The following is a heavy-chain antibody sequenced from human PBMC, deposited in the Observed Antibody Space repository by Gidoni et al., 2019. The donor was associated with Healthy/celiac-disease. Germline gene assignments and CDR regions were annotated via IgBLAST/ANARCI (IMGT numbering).Heavy chain of an antibody. CDR2: IYYSGST. Sequence: QVQLQESGPGLVQPSQTLSLTCTVSGCSISSGGYYWSWIRQHPGKGLEWIGYIYYSGSTYYNPSLKSRVTISVDTSKNQFSLKLSSVTAADTAVYYCARWVALGYCSGGSCYSRWFDPWGQGTLVTVSS. CDR3: ARWVALGYCSGGSCYSRWFDP. CDR1: GCSISSGGYY. J-gene: IGHJ5*02. V-gene: IGHV4-31*03. D-gene: IGHD2-15*01.